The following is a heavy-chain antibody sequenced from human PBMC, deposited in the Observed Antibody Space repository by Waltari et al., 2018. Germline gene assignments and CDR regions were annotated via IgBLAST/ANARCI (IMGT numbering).Heavy chain of an antibody. D-gene: IGHD2-15*01. V-gene: IGHV4-39*02. CDR3: ARVGVYCSGGSCYSDY. Sequence: QLQLQESGPGLVKPSETLSLTCTVSGGSISSSSYYWGWIRQPPGKGLEWMGWINAGNGNTKYSQKFQGRVTITRDTSASTAYMELSSLRSEDTAVYYCARVGVYCSGGSCYSDYWGQGTLVTVSS. J-gene: IGHJ4*02. CDR2: INAGNGNT. CDR1: GGSISSSSYY.